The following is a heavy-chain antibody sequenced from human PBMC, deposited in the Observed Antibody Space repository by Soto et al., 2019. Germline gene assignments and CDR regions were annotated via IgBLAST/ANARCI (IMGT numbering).Heavy chain of an antibody. D-gene: IGHD2-2*01. J-gene: IGHJ6*02. CDR3: APGIVVVPAATSSYYYYGMDV. CDR1: GGTFSSYA. Sequence: SVKVSCKASGGTFSSYAISWVRQAPGQGLEWMGGIIPIFGTASYAQKFQGRVTITADKSTSTAYMELSSLRSEDTAVYYCAPGIVVVPAATSSYYYYGMDVWGQGTTVTVSS. V-gene: IGHV1-69*06. CDR2: IIPIFGTA.